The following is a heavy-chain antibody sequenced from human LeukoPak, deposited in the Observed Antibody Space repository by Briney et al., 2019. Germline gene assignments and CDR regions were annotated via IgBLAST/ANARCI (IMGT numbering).Heavy chain of an antibody. Sequence: GRSLRLSCAASGFTFSSYGMHWVRQAPGKGLEGVAVISYDGSNKYYADSVKGRFTISRDNSKNTLYLQMNSLRAEDTAVYYCVKGQYCSGNSCSLLHFDYWGQGTLVTVSS. D-gene: IGHD2-2*01. J-gene: IGHJ4*02. CDR2: ISYDGSNK. CDR1: GFTFSSYG. CDR3: VKGQYCSGNSCSLLHFDY. V-gene: IGHV3-30*18.